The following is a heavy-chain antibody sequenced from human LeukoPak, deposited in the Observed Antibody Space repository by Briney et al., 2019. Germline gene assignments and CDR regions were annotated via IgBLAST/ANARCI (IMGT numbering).Heavy chain of an antibody. J-gene: IGHJ3*02. CDR2: ISSSSSYI. Sequence: PGGSLRLSCAASGFTFSSYSMNWVRQAPGKGLEWVSSISSSSSYIYYADSVKGRFTISRDNAKNSLYQQMNSLRAEDTAVYYCARSYGDYALGAFDIWGQGTMVTVSS. V-gene: IGHV3-21*01. CDR3: ARSYGDYALGAFDI. CDR1: GFTFSSYS. D-gene: IGHD4-17*01.